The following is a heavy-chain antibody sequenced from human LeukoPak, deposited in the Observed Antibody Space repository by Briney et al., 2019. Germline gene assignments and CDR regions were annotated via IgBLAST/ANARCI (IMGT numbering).Heavy chain of an antibody. J-gene: IGHJ5*02. D-gene: IGHD6-13*01. CDR1: GGSISSSSYY. Sequence: SETLSLTCTVSGGSISSSSYYWGWIRQPPGKGLEWIGSIYYSGSTYYNPSLKSRVTISVDTSKNQFSLKLSSVTAADTAVYYCARTLAAAGGRFDPWGQGTLVTVSS. CDR3: ARTLAAAGGRFDP. CDR2: IYYSGST. V-gene: IGHV4-39*07.